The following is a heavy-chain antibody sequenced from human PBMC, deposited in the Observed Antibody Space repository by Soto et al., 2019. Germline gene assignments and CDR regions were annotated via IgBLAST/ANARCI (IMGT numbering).Heavy chain of an antibody. Sequence: QVQLLQSGTEVKKPGASVKVSCKASGYTFSTYGVSWVRQVPGQGLEWMGWSSPYNGNTKYAQNFQGRVTMTTDTSTSTGYMELSSLRSDDTAMYYCARADHEVPDYGMDVWGQGTTGIVSS. CDR1: GYTFSTYG. V-gene: IGHV1-18*04. CDR2: SSPYNGNT. J-gene: IGHJ6*02. CDR3: ARADHEVPDYGMDV.